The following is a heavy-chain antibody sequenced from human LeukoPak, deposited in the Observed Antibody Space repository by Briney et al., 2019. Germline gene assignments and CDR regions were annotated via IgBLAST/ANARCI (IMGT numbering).Heavy chain of an antibody. CDR2: ISSSTGTFI. CDR3: ARTLSGYDSDFDC. CDR1: GFTFSNCE. J-gene: IGHJ4*02. Sequence: GGSLRLSCTASGFTFSNCEMNWVRQAPGKGLEWVAYISSSTGTFIYYADSVKGRFTISRDNAKNSLYLQMSSLRAEDTALYYCARTLSGYDSDFDCWGRGALVTVSS. V-gene: IGHV3-48*03. D-gene: IGHD5-12*01.